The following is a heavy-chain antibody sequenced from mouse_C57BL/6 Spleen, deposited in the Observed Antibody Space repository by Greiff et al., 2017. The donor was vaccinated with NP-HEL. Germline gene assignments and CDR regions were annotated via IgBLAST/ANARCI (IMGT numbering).Heavy chain of an antibody. CDR3: ARENYYGSSSFAY. D-gene: IGHD1-1*01. CDR1: GFTFSDYG. CDR2: ISNLAYSI. Sequence: EVKLMESGGGLVQPGGSLKLSCAASGFTFSDYGMAWVRQAPRKGPAWVAFISNLAYSIYYADTVTGRFSISRENAKNTLYLEMSSLRSEDTAMYYCARENYYGSSSFAYWGQGTLVTVSA. J-gene: IGHJ3*01. V-gene: IGHV5-15*01.